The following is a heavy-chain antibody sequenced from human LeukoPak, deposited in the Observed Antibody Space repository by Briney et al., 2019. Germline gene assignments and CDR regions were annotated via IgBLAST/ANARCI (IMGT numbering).Heavy chain of an antibody. J-gene: IGHJ4*02. CDR3: VRDGHGYSDWPFDY. CDR1: GFTFSSYS. D-gene: IGHD3-9*01. V-gene: IGHV3-21*01. Sequence: GGSLRLSCAASGFTFSSYSMHWVRQAPGKGLEWVSSISSSSSYIYYADSVKGRFTVSRDNAKNSLYLQMNNLRAEDTAVYYCVRDGHGYSDWPFDYWGQGTLVTVSS. CDR2: ISSSSSYI.